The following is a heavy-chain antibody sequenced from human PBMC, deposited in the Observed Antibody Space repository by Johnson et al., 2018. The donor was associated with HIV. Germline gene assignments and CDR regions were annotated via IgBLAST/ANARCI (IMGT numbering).Heavy chain of an antibody. CDR2: ISGSGGST. Sequence: GETGEGGGGLGQPGGSLRLSCADYGFTVSSYAMSLVRQAPGKGLEWVSAISGSGGSTYYADSVKGRFTISRDNSKNTLYLQMNSLRVEDTAVYYCASEVRGVLDIWGQGTMVTVSS. CDR3: ASEVRGVLDI. D-gene: IGHD3-10*01. CDR1: GFTVSSYA. J-gene: IGHJ3*02. V-gene: IGHV3-23*04.